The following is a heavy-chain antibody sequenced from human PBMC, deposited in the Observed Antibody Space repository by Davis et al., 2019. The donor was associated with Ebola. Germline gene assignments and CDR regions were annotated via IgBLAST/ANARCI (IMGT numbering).Heavy chain of an antibody. CDR3: ATTHDSSGYYLTPIFDY. CDR1: GYTLTEFS. CDR2: FDPEDGEK. J-gene: IGHJ4*02. D-gene: IGHD3-22*01. Sequence: ASVKVSCKVSGYTLTEFSMHWVRQAPGKGLEWMGGFDPEDGEKMYAQKFQGRVAMTEDTSTDTIYMQLSSLRSEDTAVYYCATTHDSSGYYLTPIFDYWGQGTLVTVSS. V-gene: IGHV1-24*01.